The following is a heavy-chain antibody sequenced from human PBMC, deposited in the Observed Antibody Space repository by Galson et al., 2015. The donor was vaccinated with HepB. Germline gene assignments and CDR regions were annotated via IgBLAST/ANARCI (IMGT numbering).Heavy chain of an antibody. CDR2: IIPIFGTA. V-gene: IGHV1-69*13. Sequence: SVKVSCKASGGTFSSYAISWVRQAPGQGLEWMGGIIPIFGTANYAQKFQGRVTITADESTNTAYMELSSLRSEDTAVYYCARGVISGYDCWSGPRGYWFDPWGQGTLVTVSS. CDR3: ARGVISGYDCWSGPRGYWFDP. CDR1: GGTFSSYA. J-gene: IGHJ5*02. D-gene: IGHD3-3*01.